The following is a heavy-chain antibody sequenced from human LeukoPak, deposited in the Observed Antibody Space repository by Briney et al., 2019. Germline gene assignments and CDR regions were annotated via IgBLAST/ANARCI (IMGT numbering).Heavy chain of an antibody. V-gene: IGHV4-61*02. D-gene: IGHD3-3*01. J-gene: IGHJ3*02. Sequence: PSQTLSLTCTVSGGSISSGSYYWSWIRQPAGTGLEWIGRIYTSGSTNYNPSLKSRVTISVDTSKNQFSLKLSSVTAADTAVYYCARVPYDFWSSYYGAFDIWGQGTMVTVSS. CDR2: IYTSGST. CDR3: ARVPYDFWSSYYGAFDI. CDR1: GGSISSGSYY.